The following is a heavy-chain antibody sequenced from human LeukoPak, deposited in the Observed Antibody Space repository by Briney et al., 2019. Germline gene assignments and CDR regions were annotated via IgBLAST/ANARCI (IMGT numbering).Heavy chain of an antibody. J-gene: IGHJ4*02. CDR2: ISGSGGST. CDR3: AKDGRIVGATPSPGY. Sequence: RAGGSLRLSCAASGFTFSRYAMSWVRQAPGKGLEWGSAISGSGGSTYYADSVKGWFTIYRDNSKNTLYLQMNSLRAEDTAVYYCAKDGRIVGATPSPGYWGQGTLVTVSS. V-gene: IGHV3-23*01. CDR1: GFTFSRYA. D-gene: IGHD1-26*01.